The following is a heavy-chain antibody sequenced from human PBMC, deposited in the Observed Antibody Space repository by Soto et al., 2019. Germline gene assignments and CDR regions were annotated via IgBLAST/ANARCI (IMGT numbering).Heavy chain of an antibody. J-gene: IGHJ4*02. V-gene: IGHV4-39*01. CDR1: GASITSTTYF. CDR2: IYYIGKT. CDR3: AKNLPRTGRFDY. Sequence: ATQSLTCSLSGASITSTTYFWAWIRQPPGKGLEWVGSIYYIGKTHYNPSLKSRTTISVDRSRNQFSLQVSSVTAADTAVYYCAKNLPRTGRFDYWGQGTVVTVS.